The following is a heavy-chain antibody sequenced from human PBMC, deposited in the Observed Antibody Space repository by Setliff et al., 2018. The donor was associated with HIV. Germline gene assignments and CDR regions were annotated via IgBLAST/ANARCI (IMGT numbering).Heavy chain of an antibody. CDR1: GYTFTSYG. Sequence: ASVKVSCKASGYTFTSYGISWVRQAPGQGLEWMGWISAYNGNTNYAQKLQGRVTMTTDTSTSTAYMELRSLRSDDTAVYYCARTIGSSGYYYYYYYMDVWGKGTTVTVSS. V-gene: IGHV1-18*01. J-gene: IGHJ6*03. CDR2: ISAYNGNT. D-gene: IGHD3-22*01. CDR3: ARTIGSSGYYYYYYYMDV.